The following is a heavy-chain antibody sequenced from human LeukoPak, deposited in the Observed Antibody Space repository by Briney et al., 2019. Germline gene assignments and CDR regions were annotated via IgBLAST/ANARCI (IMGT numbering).Heavy chain of an antibody. J-gene: IGHJ6*03. CDR2: ISYDGSNK. CDR3: TGIDSYYYYMDV. CDR1: GFTFSSYA. V-gene: IGHV3-30-3*01. Sequence: SGGSLRLSCAASGFTFSSYAMHWGRQAPGKRLEWVAVISYDGSNKYYADSVKGRFTISRDNSKNTLYLQMNSVRAEDTAVYYCTGIDSYYYYMDVWGKGTTVTVSS.